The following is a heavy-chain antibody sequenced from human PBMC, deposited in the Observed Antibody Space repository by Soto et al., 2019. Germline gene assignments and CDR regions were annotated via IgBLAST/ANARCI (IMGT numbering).Heavy chain of an antibody. J-gene: IGHJ6*02. V-gene: IGHV1-46*01. CDR1: GYTFTSYY. D-gene: IGHD3-22*01. CDR3: ARDREIVVGPKYSYYGMDV. CDR2: INPRGGST. Sequence: QVQLVQSGAEVKKPGASVKVSCKASGYTFTSYYMHWVRQAPRQGLEWMGIINPRGGSTSYAQKFQGRVTMTRDTYTSTVYMELSSLRSEDTAVYYCARDREIVVGPKYSYYGMDVWGQGTTVTVSS.